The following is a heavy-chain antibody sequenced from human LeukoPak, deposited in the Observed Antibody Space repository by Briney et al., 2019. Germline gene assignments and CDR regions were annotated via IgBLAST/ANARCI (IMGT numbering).Heavy chain of an antibody. CDR1: GFTFSSYG. CDR3: AKDYSSSWYGDAFGI. J-gene: IGHJ3*02. D-gene: IGHD6-13*01. Sequence: GGSLRLSCAASGFTFSSYGMHWVRQAPGKGLEWVAFIRYDGSNKYYADSVKGRFTISRDNSKNTLYLQMNSLRAEDTAVYYCAKDYSSSWYGDAFGIWGQGTMVTVSS. V-gene: IGHV3-30*02. CDR2: IRYDGSNK.